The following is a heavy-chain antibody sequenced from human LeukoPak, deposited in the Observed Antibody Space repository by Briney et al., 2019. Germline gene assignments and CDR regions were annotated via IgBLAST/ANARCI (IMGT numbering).Heavy chain of an antibody. Sequence: GGSLRLSCAASGFTFSSYAMSWVRQAPGKGLEWVSAISGSGRSTYYADSVKGRFTISRDNSKNTLYLQMNSLRAEDSAVYYCAKDEGYDILTGYHYWGQGTLVTVSS. CDR3: AKDEGYDILTGYHY. CDR2: ISGSGRST. CDR1: GFTFSSYA. J-gene: IGHJ4*02. D-gene: IGHD3-9*01. V-gene: IGHV3-23*01.